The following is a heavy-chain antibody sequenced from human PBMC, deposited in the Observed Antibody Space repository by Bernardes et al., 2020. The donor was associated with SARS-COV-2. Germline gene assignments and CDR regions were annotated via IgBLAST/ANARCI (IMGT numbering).Heavy chain of an antibody. CDR2: ISSGLST. CDR1: CLPGSSNH. D-gene: IGHD3-22*01. J-gene: IGHJ3*02. CDR3: AREPSYYDSSGSRIDAFDI. V-gene: IGHV3-66*01. Sequence: GGALRLSCAASCLPGSSNHMNWVRPAPGKGLEWVSVISSGLSTYYADSVKGRFIISRDTSNNAVYLQMNSLRAEDTAVYYCAREPSYYDSSGSRIDAFDIWGQGTMVTVSS.